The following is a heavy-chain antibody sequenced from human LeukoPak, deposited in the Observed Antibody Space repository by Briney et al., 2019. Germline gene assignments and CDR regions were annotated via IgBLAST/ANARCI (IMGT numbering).Heavy chain of an antibody. CDR3: ARDHGYSSGWFDY. J-gene: IGHJ4*02. V-gene: IGHV3-11*01. D-gene: IGHD6-19*01. CDR1: GFIFNNYY. CDR2: ISSSGSTI. Sequence: GGSLRLSCAASGFIFNNYYMNWVRQAPGTGLEWVSYISSSGSTIYYADSVKGRFTISRDNAKNSLYLQMNSLRAEDTAVYYCARDHGYSSGWFDYWGQGTLVTVSS.